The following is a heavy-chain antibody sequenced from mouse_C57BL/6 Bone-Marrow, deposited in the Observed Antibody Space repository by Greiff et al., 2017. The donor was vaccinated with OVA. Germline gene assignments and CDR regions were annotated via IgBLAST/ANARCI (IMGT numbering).Heavy chain of an antibody. Sequence: QVQLQQPGAELVMPGASVKLSCKASGYTFTSYWMHWVKQRPGQGLEWIGEIDPSDSYTNYNQKFKGKSTLTVDKSSSTAYMQLSSLTSEDSAVYYCASVGGSSYLAYWGQGTLVTVSA. CDR3: ASVGGSSYLAY. CDR2: IDPSDSYT. CDR1: GYTFTSYW. V-gene: IGHV1-69*01. D-gene: IGHD1-1*01. J-gene: IGHJ3*01.